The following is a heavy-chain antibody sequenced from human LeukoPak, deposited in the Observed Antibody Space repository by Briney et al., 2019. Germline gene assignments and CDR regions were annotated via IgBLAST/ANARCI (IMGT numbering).Heavy chain of an antibody. Sequence: PGGSLRLSCAASGFTFSNAWMSWVRQAPGKGLEWVSVIYSGGSTYYADSVKGRFTISRNNSKNTLYLQMNSLRAEDTAVYYCARGYGSGTYPWAYWGQGTLVTVSS. D-gene: IGHD3-10*01. CDR1: GFTFSNAW. CDR3: ARGYGSGTYPWAY. V-gene: IGHV3-66*01. CDR2: IYSGGST. J-gene: IGHJ4*02.